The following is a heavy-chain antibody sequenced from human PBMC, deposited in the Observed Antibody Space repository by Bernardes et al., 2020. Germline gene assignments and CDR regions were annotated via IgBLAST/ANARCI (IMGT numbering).Heavy chain of an antibody. CDR2: IYYSGST. J-gene: IGHJ6*03. V-gene: IGHV4-61*01. Sequence: SEPLSLTCTVSGGSVRSFSYYWYWLLQPPGKGLEWIVYIYYSGSTKYNPSLKSRVTISVDTSKNQFSLKLSSVTAADTAVYYCARGPAATFYYMDVWGKGTTVTVSS. CDR1: GGSVRSFSYY. D-gene: IGHD6-13*01. CDR3: ARGPAATFYYMDV.